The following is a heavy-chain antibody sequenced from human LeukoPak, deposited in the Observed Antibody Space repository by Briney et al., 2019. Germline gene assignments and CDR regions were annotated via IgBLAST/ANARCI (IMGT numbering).Heavy chain of an antibody. V-gene: IGHV4-59*08. CDR3: VQSTGWPGLDF. CDR2: IYNGVTT. CDR1: GASVNEYY. J-gene: IGHJ4*02. D-gene: IGHD2-2*01. Sequence: PSETLSLTCVACGASVNEYYWSWIRQPPGKALEWIGYIYNGVTTSYNPALRSRVTISADKSTNQFSLRLTSMTAADTAMYYCVQSTGWPGLDFWGQGALVTVSS.